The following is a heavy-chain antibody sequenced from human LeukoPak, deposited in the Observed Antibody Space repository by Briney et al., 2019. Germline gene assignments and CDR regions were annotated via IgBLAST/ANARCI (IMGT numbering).Heavy chain of an antibody. V-gene: IGHV3-21*01. D-gene: IGHD3-10*01. CDR2: ISTSSSYI. CDR1: GFTFSSYS. J-gene: IGHJ4*02. CDR3: ARFATYGSGTYAFDY. Sequence: GGSLRLSCAASGFTFSSYSMNWVRQAPGKGLEWVSSISTSSSYIYYADSVKGRFTISRDNAKNSLYLQMNSLRAEDTAVYYCARFATYGSGTYAFDYWGQGTLVTVSS.